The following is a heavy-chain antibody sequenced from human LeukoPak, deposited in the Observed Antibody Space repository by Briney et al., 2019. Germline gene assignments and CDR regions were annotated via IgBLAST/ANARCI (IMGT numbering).Heavy chain of an antibody. Sequence: SETLSLTCTVSGGSISSGGHYWSWIRQHPGKGLEWIGYIYYSGSTYYNPSLKSRVTISVDTSKNQFSLKLSSVTAADTAVYYCARRAAAGKGPNYYYGMDVWGQGTTVTVSS. V-gene: IGHV4-31*03. CDR3: ARRAAAGKGPNYYYGMDV. CDR2: IYYSGST. J-gene: IGHJ6*02. D-gene: IGHD6-13*01. CDR1: GGSISSGGHY.